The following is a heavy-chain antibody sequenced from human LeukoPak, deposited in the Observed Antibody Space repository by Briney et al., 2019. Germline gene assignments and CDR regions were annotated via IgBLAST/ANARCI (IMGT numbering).Heavy chain of an antibody. CDR1: GGSISSYY. Sequence: SETLSLTCTVSGGSISSYYWSWIRQPPGKGLEWIGYIYYSGSTNYNPSLKSRVTISVDTSKNQFSLKLSSVTAADTAVYYCASLHYDSSGYYGKLFDYWGQGTLVTVSS. V-gene: IGHV4-59*01. CDR2: IYYSGST. J-gene: IGHJ4*02. CDR3: ASLHYDSSGYYGKLFDY. D-gene: IGHD3-22*01.